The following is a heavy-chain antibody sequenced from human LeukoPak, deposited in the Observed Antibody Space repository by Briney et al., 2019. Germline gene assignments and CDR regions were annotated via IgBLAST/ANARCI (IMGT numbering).Heavy chain of an antibody. CDR3: AKDRTRNCYDSLGY. Sequence: GGSLRLSCAASGFTFSSYGMHWVRQAPGKGLEWVAVISYDGSNKYYADSVKGRFTISRDNSKNTLYLQMNSLRAEDTAVYYCAKDRTRNCYDSLGYWGQGTLVTVSS. V-gene: IGHV3-30*18. D-gene: IGHD3-22*01. CDR1: GFTFSSYG. J-gene: IGHJ4*02. CDR2: ISYDGSNK.